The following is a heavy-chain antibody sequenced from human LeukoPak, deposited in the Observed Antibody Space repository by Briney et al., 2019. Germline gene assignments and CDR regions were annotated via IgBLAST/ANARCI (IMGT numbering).Heavy chain of an antibody. CDR3: TRHQTNFYGSGAPFDP. V-gene: IGHV4-34*01. D-gene: IGHD3-10*01. J-gene: IGHJ5*02. CDR1: GGSFSGYY. Sequence: PSETLSLTCAVYGGSFSGYYWSWIRQPPGKGLEWIGKINHSGSTNYNPSLKSRVTMSVDTSKNQFSLQLTSMTAADTAIYYCTRHQTNFYGSGAPFDPWGQGTLVTVSS. CDR2: INHSGST.